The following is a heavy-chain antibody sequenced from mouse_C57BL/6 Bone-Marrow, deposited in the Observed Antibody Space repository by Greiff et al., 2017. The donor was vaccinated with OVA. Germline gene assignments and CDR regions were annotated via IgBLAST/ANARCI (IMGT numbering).Heavy chain of an antibody. CDR2: IRNKANGYTT. V-gene: IGHV7-3*01. CDR3: ARYGGTTVVPYFDY. J-gene: IGHJ2*01. D-gene: IGHD1-1*01. CDR1: GFTFTDYY. Sequence: DVKLVESGGGLVQPGGSLSLSCAASGFTFTDYYMSWVRQPPGKALEWLGFIRNKANGYTTEYSASVKGRFTISRDNSQSILYLQMNALRAEDSATYYCARYGGTTVVPYFDYWGQGTTLTVSS.